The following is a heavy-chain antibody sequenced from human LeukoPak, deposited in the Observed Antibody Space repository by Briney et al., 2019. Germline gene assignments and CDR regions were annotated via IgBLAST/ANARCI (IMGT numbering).Heavy chain of an antibody. CDR2: IYYSGST. CDR1: GGSIRSYY. Sequence: SETLSLTCTVSGGSIRSYYWEWIRQPPGKGLEWIDYIYYSGSTDYNPSLKSRVTLSVDTSKNQFSLRLSSVTAADTAVYYCARGEPSIASTGAPPFDLWGRGTLVTVSS. D-gene: IGHD6-13*01. CDR3: ARGEPSIASTGAPPFDL. J-gene: IGHJ2*01. V-gene: IGHV4-59*01.